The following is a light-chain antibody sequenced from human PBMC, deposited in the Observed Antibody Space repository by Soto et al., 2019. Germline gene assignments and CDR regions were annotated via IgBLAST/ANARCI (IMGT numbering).Light chain of an antibody. V-gene: IGKV3-20*01. CDR3: QQYVSSPLT. J-gene: IGKJ4*01. CDR2: GAS. Sequence: IVLTQSPGTLSLSPGERTTLSCTASQSISRYLAWYQQKPGQGPRLLIYGASSRATGTPDRFSGSGSGTDFTLTISRLEPEDFAVYYCQQYVSSPLTFGGGTKVDI. CDR1: QSISRY.